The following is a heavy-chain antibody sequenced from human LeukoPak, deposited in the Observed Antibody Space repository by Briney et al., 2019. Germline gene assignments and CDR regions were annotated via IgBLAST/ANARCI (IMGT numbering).Heavy chain of an antibody. V-gene: IGHV4-34*01. CDR3: ARGRTYYYGSGSYQGYYFDY. J-gene: IGHJ4*02. Sequence: SETLSLTCAVYGGSFSGYYWSWLRQPPGKGLEWIGEINHSGSTNYNPSLKSRVTISVDTSKNQFSLKLSSVTAADTAVYYCARGRTYYYGSGSYQGYYFDYGGQGTLVTVSS. CDR1: GGSFSGYY. CDR2: INHSGST. D-gene: IGHD3-10*01.